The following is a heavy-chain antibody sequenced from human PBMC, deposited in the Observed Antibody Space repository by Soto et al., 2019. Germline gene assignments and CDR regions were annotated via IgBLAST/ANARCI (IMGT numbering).Heavy chain of an antibody. CDR3: ARGGEVLRFLEWSQAGAFDI. D-gene: IGHD3-3*01. CDR2: INPSGGST. J-gene: IGHJ3*02. V-gene: IGHV1-46*01. Sequence: ASVKVSCKASGYTFTSYYMHWVRQAPGQGLEWMGIINPSGGSTSYAQKFQGRVTMTRDTSTSTVYMELSSLRSEDTAVYYCARGGEVLRFLEWSQAGAFDIWGQGTMVTVS. CDR1: GYTFTSYY.